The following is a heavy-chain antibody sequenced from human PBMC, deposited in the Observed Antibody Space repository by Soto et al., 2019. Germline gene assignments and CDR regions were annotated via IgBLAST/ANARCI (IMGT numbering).Heavy chain of an antibody. CDR1: GYTFTGYY. CDR2: INPNSGDT. Sequence: SVKVSCKASGYTFTGYYMHWGREAPGQGLEWMGWINPNSGDTKYAQKFQDRVTMTRDTSISTAYMELSRLRSDDTAVYYCARGGGTILAPLPWGQGTLVTVSS. D-gene: IGHD3-3*01. V-gene: IGHV1-2*02. J-gene: IGHJ5*02. CDR3: ARGGGTILAPLP.